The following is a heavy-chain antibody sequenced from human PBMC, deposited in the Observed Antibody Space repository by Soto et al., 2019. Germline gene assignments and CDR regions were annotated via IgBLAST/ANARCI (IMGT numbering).Heavy chain of an antibody. V-gene: IGHV3-23*01. CDR1: GFTFSTYD. CDR3: VKGPGILGSTNFDY. Sequence: PGGSLRLSCAASGFTFSTYDMSWVRQAPGKGLEWVSIISGSSGMSDYADSVKGRFTISRENSKNTLYLQMNSLRAEDTPFYYWVKGPGILGSTNFDYGGQGTLVTFS. J-gene: IGHJ4*02. D-gene: IGHD1-26*01. CDR2: ISGSSGMS.